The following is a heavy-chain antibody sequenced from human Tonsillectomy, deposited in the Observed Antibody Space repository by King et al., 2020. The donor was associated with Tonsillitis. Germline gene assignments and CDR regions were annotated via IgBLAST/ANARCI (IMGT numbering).Heavy chain of an antibody. V-gene: IGHV3-23*04. J-gene: IGHJ6*02. Sequence: VQLVESGGGLVQPGGSLRLSCAASGFTFSSYAMSWVRQAPGKGLEWVSAISGSGGSTYYADSVKGRFTISRDNSKNTLYLQMNSLRAEDTAVYYCANPLFKYCGGDCPKGMDVWGQGTTVTVSS. CDR3: ANPLFKYCGGDCPKGMDV. CDR1: GFTFSSYA. CDR2: ISGSGGST. D-gene: IGHD2-21*02.